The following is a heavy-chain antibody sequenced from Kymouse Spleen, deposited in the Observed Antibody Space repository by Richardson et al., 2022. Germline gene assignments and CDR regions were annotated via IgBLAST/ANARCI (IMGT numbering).Heavy chain of an antibody. J-gene: IGHJ4*02. D-gene: IGHD7-27*02. Sequence: EVQLVESGGGLVQPGRSLRLSCAASGFTFDDYAMHWVRQAPGKGLEWVSGISWNSGSIGYADSVKGRFTISRDNAKNSLYLQMNSLRAEDTALYYCAKLGIDYWGQGTLVTVSS. V-gene: IGHV3-9*01. CDR1: GFTFDDYA. CDR3: AKLGIDY. CDR2: ISWNSGSI.